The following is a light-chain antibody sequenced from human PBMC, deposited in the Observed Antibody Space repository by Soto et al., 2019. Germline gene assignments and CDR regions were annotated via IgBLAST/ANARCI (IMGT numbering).Light chain of an antibody. J-gene: IGKJ5*01. CDR3: QQYGSSFT. V-gene: IGKV3-20*01. CDR1: QSVSSSY. CDR2: GAS. Sequence: EIVLTQSPATLSLSPGERATLSCRASQSVSSSYLAWYQQKPGQAPRLLIYGASSRATGIPDRFSGSGSGTDFTLTISRLEPEDLAVYYCQQYGSSFTFGQGTRLEIK.